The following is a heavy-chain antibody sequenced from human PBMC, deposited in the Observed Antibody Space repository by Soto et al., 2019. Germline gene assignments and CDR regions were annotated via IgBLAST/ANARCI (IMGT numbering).Heavy chain of an antibody. J-gene: IGHJ5*02. D-gene: IGHD2-15*01. Sequence: GASVKVSCKVSGYTLTELSMHWVRQAPGKGLEWMGGFDPEDGETIYAQKFQGRVTMTEDTSTDTAYMELSSVTAADTAVYYCARVVVVAATSWFDPWGQGTLVTVSS. V-gene: IGHV1-24*01. CDR3: ARVVVVAATSWFDP. CDR2: FDPEDGET. CDR1: GYTLTELS.